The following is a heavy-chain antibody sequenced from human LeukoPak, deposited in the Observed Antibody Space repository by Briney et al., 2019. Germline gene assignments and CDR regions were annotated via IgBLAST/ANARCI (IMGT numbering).Heavy chain of an antibody. J-gene: IGHJ2*01. CDR2: VNPSGDTT. CDR1: GYTFTSYY. V-gene: IGHV1-46*01. D-gene: IGHD3-22*01. CDR3: ARANIVVSADWYFDL. Sequence: GASVKVSCKASGYTFTSYYMHWVRQAPGQGLEWMGIVNPSGDTTNYARIFQDRLTMTTDTATRTVYMELSSLTSKDTAVYYCARANIVVSADWYFDLWGRGTLVTVSS.